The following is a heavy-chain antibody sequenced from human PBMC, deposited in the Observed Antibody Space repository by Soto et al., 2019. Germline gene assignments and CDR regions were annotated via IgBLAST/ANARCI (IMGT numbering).Heavy chain of an antibody. CDR1: GFTFSSYA. CDR2: ISYDGSNK. J-gene: IGHJ5*02. Sequence: GGSLRLSCAASGFTFSSYAMHWVRQAPGKGLEWVAVISYDGSNKYYADSVKGRFTISRDNSKNTLYLQMNSLRAEDTAVYYCARDAGITGTTGLDPGGQGTLVTVSS. D-gene: IGHD1-7*01. V-gene: IGHV3-30-3*01. CDR3: ARDAGITGTTGLDP.